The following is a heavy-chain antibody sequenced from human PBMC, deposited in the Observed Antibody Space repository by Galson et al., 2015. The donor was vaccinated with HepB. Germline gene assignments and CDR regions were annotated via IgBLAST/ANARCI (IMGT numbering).Heavy chain of an antibody. J-gene: IGHJ4*02. CDR1: GFTFSTYA. CDR3: ARDTKVTFGGVIVPLDY. Sequence: SLRLSCAASGFTFSTYAMHWVRQAPGKGLEWVAVISYDERHKFYADSVKGRFTISRDNSKNKLYLQMNSLRLEDTAVYFCARDTKVTFGGVIVPLDYWGQGTLVTVSS. V-gene: IGHV3-30*04. CDR2: ISYDERHK. D-gene: IGHD3-16*02.